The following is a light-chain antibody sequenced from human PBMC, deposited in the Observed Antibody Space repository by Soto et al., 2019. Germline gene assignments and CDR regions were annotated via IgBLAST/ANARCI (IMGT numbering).Light chain of an antibody. V-gene: IGLV2-14*01. J-gene: IGLJ3*02. CDR3: SSYTSSSTLV. Sequence: QSVLTQPASVSGSPGQSITISCTGPSSDVGGYNYVSWYQQHPGKAPKLMIYEVSNRPSGFSNRFSGSKSGNTASLTISGLQPEDEADYYCSSYTSSSTLVFGGGTKLTVL. CDR2: EVS. CDR1: SSDVGGYNY.